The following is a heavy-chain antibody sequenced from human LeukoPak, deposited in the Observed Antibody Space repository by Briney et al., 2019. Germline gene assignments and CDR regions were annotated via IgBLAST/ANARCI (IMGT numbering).Heavy chain of an antibody. CDR2: IYPRDGST. J-gene: IGHJ4*02. Sequence: ASVKVSCKASGYTFTSNCIHWVRQAPGQGLEWMGIIYPRDGSTRYAQKCQGRVTVTRDTCTSTVHMDLSGLRSEDTAVYYCARDQEGFDYWGQGTLVTVSS. V-gene: IGHV1-46*01. CDR1: GYTFTSNC. CDR3: ARDQEGFDY.